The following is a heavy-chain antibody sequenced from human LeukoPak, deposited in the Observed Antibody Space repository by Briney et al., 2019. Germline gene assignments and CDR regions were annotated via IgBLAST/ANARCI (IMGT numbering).Heavy chain of an antibody. CDR3: AKVHGRYSTYWYFGL. V-gene: IGHV3-23*01. J-gene: IGHJ2*01. Sequence: GGSLRLSCAASQFTFSSYAMGWVRQAPGKGLEWVSGTSGSGGSTHYADSVKGRFTISRDNSKNTLHLQMDSLRAEDTAVYYCAKVHGRYSTYWYFGLWGRGTLVTVSS. CDR1: QFTFSSYA. D-gene: IGHD1-26*01. CDR2: TSGSGGST.